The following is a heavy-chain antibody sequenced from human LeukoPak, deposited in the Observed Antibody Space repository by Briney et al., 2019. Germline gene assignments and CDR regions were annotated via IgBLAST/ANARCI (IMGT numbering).Heavy chain of an antibody. J-gene: IGHJ3*02. CDR3: ARRMRYFDWLGKSGAFDI. D-gene: IGHD3-9*01. CDR1: GGSFSGYY. V-gene: IGHV4-34*01. CDR2: INHSGST. Sequence: SETLSLTCAVYGGSFSGYYWSWIRQPPGKGLEWIGEINHSGSTNYNPSLKSRVTISVDTSKNQFSLKLSSVTAADTAVYYCARRMRYFDWLGKSGAFDIWGQGTMVTVSS.